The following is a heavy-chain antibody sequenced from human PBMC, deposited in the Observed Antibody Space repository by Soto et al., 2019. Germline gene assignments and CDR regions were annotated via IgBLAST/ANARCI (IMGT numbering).Heavy chain of an antibody. CDR2: IGVARGNT. CDR1: GFTFSNSA. CDR3: AAEGYSGGGCCHLDY. D-gene: IGHD2-21*02. J-gene: IGHJ4*02. V-gene: IGHV1-58*02. Sequence: QVQVVQSGPEVKKPGTSVKVSCKTSGFTFSNSAIQWMRQAPGQRLEWIGWIGVARGNTNYAQNPQEGAAMTRDMSTNTAYMGLSTLTSDDPAVYYCAAEGYSGGGCCHLDYWGQGALVTVSS.